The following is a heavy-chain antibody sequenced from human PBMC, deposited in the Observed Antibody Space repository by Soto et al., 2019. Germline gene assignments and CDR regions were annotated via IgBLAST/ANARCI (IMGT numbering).Heavy chain of an antibody. CDR2: IWYDGTSK. CDR1: GFSFSFYG. V-gene: IGHV3-33*01. D-gene: IGHD3-3*01. J-gene: IGHJ6*02. Sequence: QMQLVESGGGVVQPGGSLRLSCGSSGFSFSFYGMHWVRQAPGKGLEWVAFIWYDGTSKFYADSVKGRFTISRDNSKTTLFLEMNSLRAENTAVYYCARDGTQQRFMEKNYYNYYPGMDAWGQGTTVLVSS. CDR3: ARDGTQQRFMEKNYYNYYPGMDA.